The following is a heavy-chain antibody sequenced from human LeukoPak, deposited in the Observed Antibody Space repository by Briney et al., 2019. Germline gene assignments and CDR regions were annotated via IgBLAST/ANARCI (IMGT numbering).Heavy chain of an antibody. Sequence: PGGSLTLSCAASGFTFSGYAMHWVRQAPGRELEWVGVISYDGSNEYYADSVKGRFTISRDNSKNTLYLQINSLSVEDTAVYYCARVGYCASGPFSYFDYWGQGTLVTVSS. CDR1: GFTFSGYA. CDR2: ISYDGSNE. J-gene: IGHJ4*02. CDR3: ARVGYCASGPFSYFDY. D-gene: IGHD3-10*01. V-gene: IGHV3-30-3*01.